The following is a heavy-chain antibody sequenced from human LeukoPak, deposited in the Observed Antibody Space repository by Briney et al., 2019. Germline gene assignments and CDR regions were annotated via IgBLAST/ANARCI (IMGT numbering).Heavy chain of an antibody. CDR1: SGSFSGSY. J-gene: IGHJ4*02. CDR3: ASVELATTNFDS. CDR2: ISHSGSA. D-gene: IGHD5-24*01. Sequence: SETLSLTCAVYSGSFSGSYWSWIRQPPGKGLEWIGEISHSGSANHNPSLKGRVTISVDTSKNEFSLKLNSVSAADTAVYYCASVELATTNFDSWGQGTLVTV. V-gene: IGHV4-34*01.